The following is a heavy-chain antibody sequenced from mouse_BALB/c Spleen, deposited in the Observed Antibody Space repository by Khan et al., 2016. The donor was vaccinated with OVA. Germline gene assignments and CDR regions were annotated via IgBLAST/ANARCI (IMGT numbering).Heavy chain of an antibody. CDR3: ARRGDFYTMDY. CDR2: ISSGSSNI. CDR1: GYTFSSFG. V-gene: IGHV5-17*02. Sequence: EVQLVQSGGGLVKPGGSRKLSCEASGYTFSSFGMHWVRQSPGKGLEWMAYISSGSSNINYADTVKGRFTISRDNSENTVFLQMNSLKSEDTAMYYCARRGDFYTMDYWGQGTSVTVSS. J-gene: IGHJ4*01.